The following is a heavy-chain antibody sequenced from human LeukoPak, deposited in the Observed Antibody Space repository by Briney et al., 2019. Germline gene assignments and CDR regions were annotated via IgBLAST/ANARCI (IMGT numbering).Heavy chain of an antibody. CDR1: GGSIRTYY. CDR3: ASIRGNGDFSLVFDY. D-gene: IGHD4-17*01. V-gene: IGHV4-59*08. J-gene: IGHJ4*02. Sequence: SETLSLTCTVSGGSIRTYYWSWIRQSAGKGLEWIGYIYYSGSTNYNPSLKSRVTISVDTSKNQFSLKLSSVTAADTAVYYCASIRGNGDFSLVFDYWGQGTLVTVSS. CDR2: IYYSGST.